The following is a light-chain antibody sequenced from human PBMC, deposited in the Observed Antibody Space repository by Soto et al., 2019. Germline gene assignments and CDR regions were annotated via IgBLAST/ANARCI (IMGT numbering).Light chain of an antibody. CDR1: SSDVGGYNF. CDR2: EVS. J-gene: IGLJ1*01. V-gene: IGLV2-8*01. Sequence: QSALTQPPSASGSPGQSVTISCTGTSSDVGGYNFVSWYQQHPGKAPKLMIYEVSKRPSGVPYRFSGSKSGNTASLTVSGLQAEDEADYYCCSYAGSSTYVFGTGTKLTVL. CDR3: CSYAGSSTYV.